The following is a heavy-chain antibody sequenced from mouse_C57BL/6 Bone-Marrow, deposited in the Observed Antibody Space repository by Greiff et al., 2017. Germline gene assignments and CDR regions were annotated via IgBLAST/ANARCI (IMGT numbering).Heavy chain of an antibody. V-gene: IGHV1-61*01. Sequence: QVQLQQPGAELVRPGSSVKLSCKASGYTFTSYWMDWVKQRPGQGLEWIGNIYPSDSETHYNQKFKNKATLTVDKSSSTAYMQLSSLTSEDSAVYYCARRVYGNYYFDYWGQGTTLTVSA. CDR3: ARRVYGNYYFDY. J-gene: IGHJ2*01. CDR1: GYTFTSYW. D-gene: IGHD2-1*01. CDR2: IYPSDSET.